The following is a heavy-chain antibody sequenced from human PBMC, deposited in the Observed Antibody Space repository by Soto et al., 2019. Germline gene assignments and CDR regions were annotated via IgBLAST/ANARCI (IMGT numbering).Heavy chain of an antibody. J-gene: IGHJ5*02. V-gene: IGHV4-30-4*01. Sequence: SETLSLTCTVSGGSISSGYYYWSWIRQPPGKGLEWIGYIYYSGSTCYNPSLKSRVTISVDTSKNQFSLKLSSVTAADTAVYYCARDRSNWFDPWGQGTLVTVSS. CDR1: GGSISSGYYY. CDR2: IYYSGST. CDR3: ARDRSNWFDP.